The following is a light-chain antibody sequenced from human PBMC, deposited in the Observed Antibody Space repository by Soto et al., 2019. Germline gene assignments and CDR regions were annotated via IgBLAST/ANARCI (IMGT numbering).Light chain of an antibody. CDR3: QHRGRWPRT. CDR1: QSVNDY. V-gene: IGKV3-11*01. Sequence: EIVLTQSPATLSLSPGARATLSCRASQSVNDYLAWYQQKPGQAPRLLIYGASNRATGIPVRFSGSGSGTDFTLTISSLEPEDFAVYYCQHRGRWPRTCGQGTKLEIK. CDR2: GAS. J-gene: IGKJ2*01.